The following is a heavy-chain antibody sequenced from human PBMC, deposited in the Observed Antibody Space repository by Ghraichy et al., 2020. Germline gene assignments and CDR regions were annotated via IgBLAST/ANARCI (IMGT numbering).Heavy chain of an antibody. D-gene: IGHD3-10*01. J-gene: IGHJ4*02. Sequence: LAWNSAISGSGGSTYYADSVKGRFTISRDNSKNTLYLQMNSLRAEDTAVYYCASSEILGDYWGQGTLVTVSS. CDR2: ISGSGGST. V-gene: IGHV3-23*01. CDR3: ASSEILGDY.